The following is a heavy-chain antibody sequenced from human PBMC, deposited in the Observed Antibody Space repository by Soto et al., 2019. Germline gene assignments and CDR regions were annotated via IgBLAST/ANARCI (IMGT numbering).Heavy chain of an antibody. D-gene: IGHD6-13*01. CDR3: ARERAAARRTWDYYGMDV. V-gene: IGHV1-18*01. CDR1: GYTFTSYG. J-gene: IGHJ6*02. CDR2: ISAYNGNT. Sequence: QVQLVQSGAEVKKPGASVKVSCKASGYTFTSYGISWVRQAPGQGLEWMGWISAYNGNTNYAQKLKGRVTMTTDTSTSKAYMELRSLRSDDTAVYYCARERAAARRTWDYYGMDVWGQGTTVTVSS.